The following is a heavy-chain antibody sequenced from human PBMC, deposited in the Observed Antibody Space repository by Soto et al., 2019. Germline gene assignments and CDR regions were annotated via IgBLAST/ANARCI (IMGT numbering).Heavy chain of an antibody. CDR2: IIPVFGTT. D-gene: IGHD3-16*01. CDR1: GGLFSSYA. J-gene: IGHJ4*02. Sequence: QVQLVQSGAEVKKPGSSMKISCKASGGLFSSYAISWVRQAPGQGLEWMGGIIPVFGTTNYAQKFQDRVTITADESTETGYMDLSSLRSEDTAIYYCAMGGSPYVWFNEFWGQGTLVTVSS. V-gene: IGHV1-69*01. CDR3: AMGGSPYVWFNEF.